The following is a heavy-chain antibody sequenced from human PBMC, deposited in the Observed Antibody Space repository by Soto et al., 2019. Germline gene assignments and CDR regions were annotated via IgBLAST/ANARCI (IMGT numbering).Heavy chain of an antibody. J-gene: IGHJ6*02. CDR3: AGDRSGYCTGYYYGMDV. CDR1: GYTFTSYY. Sequence: ASVKVSCKASGYTFTSYYMHWVRQAPGQGLEWMGIINTNAGTTSDAQKFQDRVTMTRDTSTNTVYMELSSLRSEDTAVYYCAGDRSGYCTGYYYGMDVWGQGTTVTVSS. D-gene: IGHD5-18*01. CDR2: INTNAGTT. V-gene: IGHV1-46*01.